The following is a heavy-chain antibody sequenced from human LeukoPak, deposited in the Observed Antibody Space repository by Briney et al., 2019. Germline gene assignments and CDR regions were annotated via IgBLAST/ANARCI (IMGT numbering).Heavy chain of an antibody. J-gene: IGHJ4*02. CDR3: AKDRRFDY. V-gene: IGHV3-30*18. CDR1: GFTFSSYG. CDR2: ISYDGSNK. Sequence: GGSLRLSCAASGFTFSSYGMHWVRQAPGKGLEWVAVISYDGSNKYYADSVKGRFTISRDDSKNTLYLQMNSLRAEDTAVYYCAKDRRFDYWGQGTLVTVSS.